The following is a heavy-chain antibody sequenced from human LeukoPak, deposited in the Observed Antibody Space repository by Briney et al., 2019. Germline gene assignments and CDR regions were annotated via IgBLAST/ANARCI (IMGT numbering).Heavy chain of an antibody. J-gene: IGHJ4*02. CDR1: GLTFNSYW. V-gene: IGHV3-7*01. CDR2: IKQDGSEK. D-gene: IGHD2-15*01. CDR3: ARGRYCSGGGCHYFDY. Sequence: GGSPRLSCAVSGLTFNSYWMSWVRQAPGKGLEWVANIKQDGSEKFYVDSVKGRFTISRDNAKNSLYLQMNSLRAEDTAVFYCARGRYCSGGGCHYFDYWGQGTLVTVSS.